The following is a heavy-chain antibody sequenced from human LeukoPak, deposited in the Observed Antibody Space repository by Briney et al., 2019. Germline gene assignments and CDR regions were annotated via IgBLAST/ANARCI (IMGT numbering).Heavy chain of an antibody. CDR2: LSGGSSKT. Sequence: GGSLRLSCAATGFTLNGYTMTWVRQAPGKGLEWVSSLSGGSSKTYYADSVKGRFTISGDNSGNTLYLQMNSLRAEDTAIYYCAKGRDVSYSAFDCWGQGTLVTVSS. V-gene: IGHV3-23*01. CDR1: GFTLNGYT. J-gene: IGHJ4*02. CDR3: AKGRDVSYSAFDC. D-gene: IGHD1-26*01.